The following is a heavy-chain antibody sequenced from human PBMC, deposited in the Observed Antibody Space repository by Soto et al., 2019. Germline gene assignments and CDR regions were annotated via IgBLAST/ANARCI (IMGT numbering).Heavy chain of an antibody. V-gene: IGHV4-34*01. CDR3: ERVPYYEILTGYYNRYHSYFMDV. Sequence: SETLSLTCADYGGAFSGFYWSWIRQPTGKGLDWIGESNNSGSTNYNPSLQSRVTISVXSSKNHFSLKLSSVIAADTALHYCERVPYYEILTGYYNRYHSYFMDVLSQCSSVTASS. CDR1: GGAFSGFY. CDR2: SNNSGST. J-gene: IGHJ6*02. D-gene: IGHD3-9*01.